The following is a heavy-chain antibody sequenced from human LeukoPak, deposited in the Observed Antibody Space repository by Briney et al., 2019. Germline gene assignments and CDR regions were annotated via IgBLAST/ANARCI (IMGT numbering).Heavy chain of an antibody. CDR2: IVGNGITI. Sequence: GGSLRLSCAASGFTFSSYDLNWVRQAPGKGLEWVSYIVGNGITIYYADSVKGRFTISRDNAKTSLYLQMNSLRAEDTAVYYCVRKLTGTTFFDYWGQGTLVTVSS. J-gene: IGHJ4*02. V-gene: IGHV3-48*03. CDR3: VRKLTGTTFFDY. CDR1: GFTFSSYD. D-gene: IGHD1-1*01.